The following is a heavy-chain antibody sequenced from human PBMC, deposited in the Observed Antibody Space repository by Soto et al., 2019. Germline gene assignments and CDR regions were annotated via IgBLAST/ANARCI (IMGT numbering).Heavy chain of an antibody. CDR3: AKDLGGRGYSYGAFDY. J-gene: IGHJ4*02. CDR2: ISYDGSNK. CDR1: GFTFSSYG. Sequence: QVQLVESGGGVVQPGRSLRLSCAASGFTFSSYGMHWVRQAPGKGLEWVAVISYDGSNKYYADSVKGRFTISRDNSKNTLYLQMNSLSAEDTAVYYCAKDLGGRGYSYGAFDYWGQGTLVTVSS. D-gene: IGHD5-18*01. V-gene: IGHV3-30*18.